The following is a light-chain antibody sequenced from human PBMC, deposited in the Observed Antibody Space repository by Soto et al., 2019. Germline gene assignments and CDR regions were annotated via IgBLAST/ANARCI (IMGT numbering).Light chain of an antibody. J-gene: IGLJ1*01. CDR1: SSDVGGYNY. Sequence: QSALTQPASVSGSPGQSITISCTGTSSDVGGYNYVSWYQQHPGKAPKLMIYEVSNRPSGVSNRFSGSKSGNTASLTISGLQAEDEADYYCRSYTSSGTQVFGTGTKLTVL. CDR3: RSYTSSGTQV. CDR2: EVS. V-gene: IGLV2-14*01.